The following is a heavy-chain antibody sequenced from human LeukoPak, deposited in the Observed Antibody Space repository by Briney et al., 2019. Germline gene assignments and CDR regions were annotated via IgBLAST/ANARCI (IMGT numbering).Heavy chain of an antibody. Sequence: SQTLSLTCAISGDSVSSNSAAWNWIRQSPSRGLEWLGRTYYRSKWYNDYAVSVKSRITINPDTSKNQFSLQLNSVTPEDTAVYYCAREILLWFGELSEPFDYWGQGTLVTVSS. CDR1: GDSVSSNSAA. V-gene: IGHV6-1*01. CDR2: TYYRSKWYN. CDR3: AREILLWFGELSEPFDY. J-gene: IGHJ4*02. D-gene: IGHD3-10*01.